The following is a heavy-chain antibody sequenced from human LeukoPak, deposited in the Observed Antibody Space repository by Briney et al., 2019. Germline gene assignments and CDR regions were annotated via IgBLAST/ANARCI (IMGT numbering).Heavy chain of an antibody. V-gene: IGHV4-39*07. CDR2: IYYSGST. CDR1: GGSISSSSYY. D-gene: IGHD3-10*01. CDR3: ARDLPYITMVRGYAFDI. Sequence: SETLSLTCTVSGGSISSSSYYWGWIRQPPGKGLEWIGSIYYSGSTYYNPSLKSRVTISVDTSKNQFSLKLSSVTAADTAVYYCARDLPYITMVRGYAFDIWGQGTMVTVSS. J-gene: IGHJ3*02.